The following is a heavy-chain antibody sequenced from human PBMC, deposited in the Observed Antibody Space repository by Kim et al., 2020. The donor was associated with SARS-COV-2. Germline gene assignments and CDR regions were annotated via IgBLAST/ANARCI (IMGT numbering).Heavy chain of an antibody. V-gene: IGHV1-18*01. D-gene: IGHD2-15*01. J-gene: IGHJ6*02. CDR2: ISAYNGNT. CDR1: GYTFTSYG. CDR3: ARGGPRDIVVVVAAGYYYYYGMDV. Sequence: ASVKVSCKASGYTFTSYGISWVRQAPGQGLEWMGWISAYNGNTNYAQKLQGRVTMTTDTSTSTAYMELRSLRSDDTAVYYCARGGPRDIVVVVAAGYYYYYGMDVWGQGTTVTVSS.